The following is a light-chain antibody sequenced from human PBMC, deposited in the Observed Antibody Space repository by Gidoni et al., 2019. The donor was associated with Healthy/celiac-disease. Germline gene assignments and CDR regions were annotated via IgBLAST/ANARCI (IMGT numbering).Light chain of an antibody. CDR3: QQYYSAPLTT. J-gene: IGKJ4*01. CDR1: QGISNS. V-gene: IGKV1-NL1*01. CDR2: AAS. Sequence: DIQMTQSPSSLPASVGDRVIITCRASQGISNSLAWYQQKPGKAPKLLLYAASRLESGVPSRFSGSGSGTDYTLTISSLQPEDSATYYCQQYYSAPLTTFGGGTKVEIK.